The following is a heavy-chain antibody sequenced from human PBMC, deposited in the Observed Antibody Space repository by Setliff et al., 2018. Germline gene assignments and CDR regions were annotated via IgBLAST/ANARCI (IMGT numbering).Heavy chain of an antibody. Sequence: PSETLSLTCTVSGGSISSYYWSWIRQPPGKGLEWIGYMYYSGSTNYNPSFKSRVTISVDTSKNQFSLKFHCVTAADTAVYYCARGGAGCAGSDCYSPDWYFDLWGRGTLVTVSS. J-gene: IGHJ2*01. V-gene: IGHV4-59*08. CDR1: GGSISSYY. D-gene: IGHD2-21*02. CDR2: MYYSGST. CDR3: ARGGAGCAGSDCYSPDWYFDL.